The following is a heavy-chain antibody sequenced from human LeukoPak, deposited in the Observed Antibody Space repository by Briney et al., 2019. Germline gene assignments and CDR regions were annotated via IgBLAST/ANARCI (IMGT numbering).Heavy chain of an antibody. Sequence: PSETLSLTCTVSGGSISSSSYYWGWIRQPPGKGLEWIGSIYYSGSTYYNPSLKSRVTISVDTSKNQLSLKLSSVTAADTAVYYCAGALNAGIAAAGNDYWGQGTLVTVSS. J-gene: IGHJ4*02. D-gene: IGHD6-13*01. CDR2: IYYSGST. V-gene: IGHV4-39*07. CDR1: GGSISSSSYY. CDR3: AGALNAGIAAAGNDY.